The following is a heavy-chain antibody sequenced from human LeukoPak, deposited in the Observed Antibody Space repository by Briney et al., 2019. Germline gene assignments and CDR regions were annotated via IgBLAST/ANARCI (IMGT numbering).Heavy chain of an antibody. V-gene: IGHV1-69*01. Sequence: PGGSLRLSCAASGFTFSRYGMRWVRQAPGQGLEWMGGIIPIFGTANYAQKFQGRVTITADESTSTAYMELSSLRSEDTAVYYCALGQLPTMGSSGYNWFDPWGQGTLVTVSS. CDR1: GFTFSRYG. D-gene: IGHD2-2*01. CDR3: ALGQLPTMGSSGYNWFDP. CDR2: IIPIFGTA. J-gene: IGHJ5*02.